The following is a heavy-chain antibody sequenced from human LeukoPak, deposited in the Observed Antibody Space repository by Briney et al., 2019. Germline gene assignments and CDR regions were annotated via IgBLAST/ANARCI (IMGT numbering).Heavy chain of an antibody. J-gene: IGHJ4*02. CDR1: GGSFSGYY. Sequence: KASETLSLTCAVYGGSFSGYYWSRIRQPPGKGLEWIGEINHSGSTNYNPSLKSRVTISVDTSKNQFSLKLSSVTAADTAVYYCARGSLRLSQNRYYYGSGSYYGFDYWGQGTLVTVSS. CDR3: ARGSLRLSQNRYYYGSGSYYGFDY. V-gene: IGHV4-34*01. D-gene: IGHD3-10*01. CDR2: INHSGST.